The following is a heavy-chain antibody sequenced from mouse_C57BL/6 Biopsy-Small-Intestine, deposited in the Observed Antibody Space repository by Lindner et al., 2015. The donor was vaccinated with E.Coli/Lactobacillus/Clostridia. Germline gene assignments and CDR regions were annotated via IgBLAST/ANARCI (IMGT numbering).Heavy chain of an antibody. CDR2: IIPIFGTA. CDR1: GGTVSRSP. V-gene: IGHV1-81*01. J-gene: IGHJ4*01. D-gene: IGHD4-1*01. Sequence: SVKVSCKASGGTVSRSPISWVRQAPGQGLEWMGGIIPIFGTANYAQKFQGRLTISADESTSIAYMELSSLRSEDTAVYYCACWAGTGTPNDFWSGPHDYWGQGILVTVSS. CDR3: ACWAGTGTPNDFWSGPHDY.